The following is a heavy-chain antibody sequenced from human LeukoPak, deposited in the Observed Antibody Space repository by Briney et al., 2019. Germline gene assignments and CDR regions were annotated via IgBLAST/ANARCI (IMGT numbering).Heavy chain of an antibody. J-gene: IGHJ1*01. CDR3: AYSSGYQQN. CDR2: INHSGST. D-gene: IGHD3-22*01. Sequence: PSETPSLTCAVYGGSFSDYYWSWIRQPPGKGLEWIGEINHSGSTNYNPSLKSRVTISGDTSKNQFSLKLSSVTAADTAVYYCAYSSGYQQNWGQGTLVTVSS. V-gene: IGHV4-34*01. CDR1: GGSFSDYY.